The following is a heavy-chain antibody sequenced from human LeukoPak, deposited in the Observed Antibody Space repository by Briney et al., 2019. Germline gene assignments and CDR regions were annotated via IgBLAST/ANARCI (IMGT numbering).Heavy chain of an antibody. V-gene: IGHV3-53*04. CDR3: AVGYCSGGSCYPFDY. J-gene: IGHJ4*02. CDR2: IYSGGST. D-gene: IGHD2-15*01. CDR1: GFTVSSNY. Sequence: GGSLRLSCAASGFTVSSNYMSWVRQAPGKGLEWVSVIYSGGSTYYADSVKGRFTISRHNSKNTLYLQMNSLRAEDTAVYYYAVGYCSGGSCYPFDYWGQGTLVTVSS.